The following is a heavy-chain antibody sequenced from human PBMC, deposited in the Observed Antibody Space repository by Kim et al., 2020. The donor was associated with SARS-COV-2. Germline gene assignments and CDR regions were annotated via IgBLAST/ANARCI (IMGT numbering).Heavy chain of an antibody. Sequence: TYYTPSLKSRVTISEDTSKNQFSQKLSSVTAADTAGYYCARRGEYNWFDPWGRGTLVTVSS. CDR2: T. D-gene: IGHD3-10*01. CDR3: ARRGEYNWFDP. V-gene: IGHV4-39*01. J-gene: IGHJ5*02.